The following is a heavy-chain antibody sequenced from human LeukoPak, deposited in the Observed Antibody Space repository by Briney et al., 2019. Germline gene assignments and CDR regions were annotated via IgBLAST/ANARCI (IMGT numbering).Heavy chain of an antibody. CDR2: ISYDGSNK. CDR1: GFTFSSYG. J-gene: IGHJ4*02. D-gene: IGHD5-18*01. V-gene: IGHV3-30*18. Sequence: PGGSLRLSCAASGFTFSSYGMHWVRQAPGKGLEWVAVISYDGSNKYYADSVKGRFTISRDNSKNTLYLQMNSLRAEDTAVYYCAKDRYSYEPRRNYFDYWGQGTLVTVSS. CDR3: AKDRYSYEPRRNYFDY.